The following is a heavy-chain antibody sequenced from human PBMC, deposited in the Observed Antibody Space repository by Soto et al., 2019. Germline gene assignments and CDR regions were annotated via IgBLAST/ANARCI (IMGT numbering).Heavy chain of an antibody. D-gene: IGHD2-21*02. CDR1: GGNFSSYT. CDR3: ARVKGYCGGDCYSSGAFDI. CDR2: IIPILGIA. J-gene: IGHJ3*02. V-gene: IGHV1-69*02. Sequence: SVKVSCKASGGNFSSYTISCVRHAPGQGLEWMGRIIPILGIANYAQKFQGRVTITADKSTSTAYMELSSLRSEDTAVYYCARVKGYCGGDCYSSGAFDIWGQGAMVTVSS.